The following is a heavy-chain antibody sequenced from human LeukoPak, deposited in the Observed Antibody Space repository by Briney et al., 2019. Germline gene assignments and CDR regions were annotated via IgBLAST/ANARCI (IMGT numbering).Heavy chain of an antibody. Sequence: ASVNVSCKVSGYTLTELSMHWVRQAPGKGLEWMGGFDPEDGETIYAQKFQGRVTMTEDTSTDTAYMELSSLRSEDTAVYYCATGWVASSSLAYDYWGQGTLVTVSS. CDR1: GYTLTELS. V-gene: IGHV1-24*01. D-gene: IGHD5-12*01. J-gene: IGHJ4*02. CDR3: ATGWVASSSLAYDY. CDR2: FDPEDGET.